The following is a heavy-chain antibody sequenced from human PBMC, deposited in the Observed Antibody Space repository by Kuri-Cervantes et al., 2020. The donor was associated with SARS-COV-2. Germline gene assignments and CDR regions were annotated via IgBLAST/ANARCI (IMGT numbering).Heavy chain of an antibody. D-gene: IGHD7-27*01. CDR2: LGPSGTTK. Sequence: GESLKISCAASGFTFSDYYMTWIRQAPGKGLEWVSNLGPSGTTKYYADSVKGRFTISRDNAKNSLYLQMSSLRAEDTAVYYCARDLRLGKSLDYWGQGTLVTVSS. J-gene: IGHJ4*02. V-gene: IGHV3-11*04. CDR3: ARDLRLGKSLDY. CDR1: GFTFSDYY.